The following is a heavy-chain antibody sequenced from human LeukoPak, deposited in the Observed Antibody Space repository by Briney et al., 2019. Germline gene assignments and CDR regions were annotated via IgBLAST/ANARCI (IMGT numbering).Heavy chain of an antibody. V-gene: IGHV4-59*08. CDR1: GGSISSYY. D-gene: IGHD3-16*02. CDR2: IYYSGST. J-gene: IGHJ5*02. Sequence: SETLSLTCTVSGGSISSYYWSWIRQPPGKGLEWMGYIYYSGSTNYNPSLKSRVTISVDTSKNQFSLKLSSVTAADTAVYYCARQFPLSGSSRWFDHWGQGTLVTVSS. CDR3: ARQFPLSGSSRWFDH.